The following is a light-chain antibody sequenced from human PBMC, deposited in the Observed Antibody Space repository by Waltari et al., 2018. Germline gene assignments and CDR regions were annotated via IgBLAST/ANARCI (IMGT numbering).Light chain of an antibody. Sequence: DIQMTQSPSTLSESVGDRVTITCRASQTISNWLAWYQQKPGKAPKLLIYKASSSESGVPSRFSGSGSGTEFTLTISSLQPDDFATYYCQQYSSYSRTCGQGTKVEIK. CDR1: QTISNW. CDR2: KAS. CDR3: QQYSSYSRT. V-gene: IGKV1-5*03. J-gene: IGKJ1*01.